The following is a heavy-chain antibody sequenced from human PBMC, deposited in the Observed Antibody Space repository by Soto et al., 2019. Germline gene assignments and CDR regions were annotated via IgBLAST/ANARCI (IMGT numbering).Heavy chain of an antibody. CDR1: GGSISSYY. CDR2: IYYSGTT. J-gene: IGHJ6*02. CDR3: ARGAYKYYYYGMDV. D-gene: IGHD1-1*01. V-gene: IGHV4-59*01. Sequence: QVQLQESGPGLVKPSETLSLTCTVSGGSISSYYWNWIRQPPGKGLEWIGYIYYSGTTNYNPSLMSRVTISVDTSKSQCSLKLSSMTAADTAVDYCARGAYKYYYYGMDVWGQGTTVTVSS.